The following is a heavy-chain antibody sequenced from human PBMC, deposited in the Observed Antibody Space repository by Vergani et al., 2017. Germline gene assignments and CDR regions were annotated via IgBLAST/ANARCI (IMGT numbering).Heavy chain of an antibody. V-gene: IGHV2-70*01. CDR3: ARIAPASGDAFDI. D-gene: IGHD7-27*01. CDR1: GFSLSTSGLC. Sequence: QVTLRESGPALVKPTQTLTLTCTFSGFSLSTSGLCVSWIRQPPGEALEWLALIDCDDDQYYSTSLKTRLTLSKDTSKNQVVLPMTTMAPVDTATYYCARIAPASGDAFDIWGQGTMVTVSS. J-gene: IGHJ3*02. CDR2: IDCDDDQ.